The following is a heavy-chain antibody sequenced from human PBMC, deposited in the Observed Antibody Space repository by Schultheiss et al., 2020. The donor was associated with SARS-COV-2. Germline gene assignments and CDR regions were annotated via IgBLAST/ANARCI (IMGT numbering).Heavy chain of an antibody. J-gene: IGHJ3*02. CDR2: IKSKTDGGTT. D-gene: IGHD3-10*01. CDR1: GFTFSSYV. V-gene: IGHV3-15*01. CDR3: ARAFQGLLWFGDRNAFDI. Sequence: GGSLRLSCAASGFTFSSYVMSWVRQAPGKGLEWVGRIKSKTDGGTTDYAAPVKGRFTISRDDSKNTLYLQMNSLRDEDTAVYYCARAFQGLLWFGDRNAFDIWGQGTMVTVSS.